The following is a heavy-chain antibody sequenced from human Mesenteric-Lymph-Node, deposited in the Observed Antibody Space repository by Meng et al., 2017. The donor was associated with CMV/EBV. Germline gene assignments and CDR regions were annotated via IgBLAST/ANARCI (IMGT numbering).Heavy chain of an antibody. V-gene: IGHV4-59*11. D-gene: IGHD3-22*01. J-gene: IGHJ1*01. Sequence: GSLRLSCTVSGASISGHLWSWIRQPPGKGLEWIAYMSYTGSTYYNPSLKSRVTISVDTSKKPVSLNMISVTAADTAVYYCARNYYETSAQEHWGQGILVTVSS. CDR3: ARNYYETSAQEH. CDR2: MSYTGST. CDR1: GASISGHL.